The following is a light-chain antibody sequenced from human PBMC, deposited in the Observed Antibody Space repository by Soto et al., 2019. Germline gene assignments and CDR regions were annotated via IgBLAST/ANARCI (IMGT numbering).Light chain of an antibody. CDR2: RNN. CDR1: TSNIGSSH. Sequence: QLVLTQPPSASGTPGQRVTISCSGSTSNIGSSHVYWYQQLPGTAPKLLIQRNNQRPSGVPDRFSGSKSVTSASLAISGLRSEDEADYYCAAWDDSLNALVFGGGTKVTVL. V-gene: IGLV1-47*01. J-gene: IGLJ2*01. CDR3: AAWDDSLNALV.